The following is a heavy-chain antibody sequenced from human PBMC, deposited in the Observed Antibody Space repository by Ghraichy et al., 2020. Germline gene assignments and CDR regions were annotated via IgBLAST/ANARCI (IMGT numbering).Heavy chain of an antibody. CDR1: GFTFSTYG. J-gene: IGHJ4*02. V-gene: IGHV3-23*01. CDR3: AKNKGSGAFSSWGFGY. CDR2: ISGSGRST. D-gene: IGHD2-15*01. Sequence: GESLNISCVASGFTFSTYGMSWVRQAPGKGLEWVSTISGSGRSTFYADSVKGRFTISRDNSKNTLYLQMNSLRAEDTAVYYCAKNKGSGAFSSWGFGYWGQGTLVTVSS.